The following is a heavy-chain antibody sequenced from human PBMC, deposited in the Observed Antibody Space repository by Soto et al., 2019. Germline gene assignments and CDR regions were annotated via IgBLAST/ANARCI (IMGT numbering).Heavy chain of an antibody. J-gene: IGHJ4*02. V-gene: IGHV4-30-2*01. CDR2: IYHSGSI. Sequence: SETLSLTCAVSGGSISSGGYSWSWIRQPPGKGLEWIGYIYHSGSIYYNPSLKSRVTISVDRSKNQFSLKLSSVTAADTAVYYCDRVPDYCGQGTLVTVSS. CDR3: DRVPDY. CDR1: GGSISSGGYS.